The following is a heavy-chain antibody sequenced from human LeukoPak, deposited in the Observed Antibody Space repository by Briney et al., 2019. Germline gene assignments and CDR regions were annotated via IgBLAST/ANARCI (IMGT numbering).Heavy chain of an antibody. CDR1: GFTFSSYA. CDR2: ISGSGGST. Sequence: AGGSLRLSCAASGFTFSSYAMSWVRQAPGKGLKWVSAISGSGGSTYYADSVKGRFTISRDNSKNTLYLQMNSLRAEDTAVYYCAKVEKVAGRYYFDYWGQGTLVTVSS. J-gene: IGHJ4*02. D-gene: IGHD6-19*01. CDR3: AKVEKVAGRYYFDY. V-gene: IGHV3-23*01.